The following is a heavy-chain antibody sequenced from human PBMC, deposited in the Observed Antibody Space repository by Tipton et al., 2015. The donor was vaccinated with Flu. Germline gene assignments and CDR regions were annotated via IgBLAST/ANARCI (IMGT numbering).Heavy chain of an antibody. V-gene: IGHV3-23*01. CDR2: ISGSGGST. CDR1: GFTFSSYA. Sequence: SLRLSCAASGFTFSSYAMGWVRQAPGKGLEWVSAISGSGGSTYYADSVKGRFTISRDNSKNTLYLQMNSLRAEDTAVYYCAKTPGTRHVDKHHDAFDIWGQGTMVTVSS. CDR3: AKTPGTRHVDKHHDAFDI. D-gene: IGHD5-12*01. J-gene: IGHJ3*02.